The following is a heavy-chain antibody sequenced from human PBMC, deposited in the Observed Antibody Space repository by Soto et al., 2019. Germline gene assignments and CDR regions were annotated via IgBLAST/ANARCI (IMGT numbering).Heavy chain of an antibody. J-gene: IGHJ6*02. V-gene: IGHV3-33*01. D-gene: IGHD2-15*01. CDR1: VFSFSTYA. CDR2: IWFDGVKE. CDR3: TRDIVDA. Sequence: PGGSLRLSCSVSVFSFSTYAMHWVRQAPGKGLEWLAIIWFDGVKEYYAESVRGRFTISIDNSKNTVFLQMDTVGAEDSALYYCTRDIVDACGQGNTVTVS.